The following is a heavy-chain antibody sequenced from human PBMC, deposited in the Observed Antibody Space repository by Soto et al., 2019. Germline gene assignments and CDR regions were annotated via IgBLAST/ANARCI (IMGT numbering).Heavy chain of an antibody. J-gene: IGHJ6*02. D-gene: IGHD4-17*01. CDR3: ARSDIGGYGDYYYYGMDV. Sequence: SETLSLTCTVSGGSISSYYWSWIRQPPRRGLEWIGYIYYSGSTNYNPSLKSRVTISVDTSKNQFSLKLSSVTAADTAVYYCARSDIGGYGDYYYYGMDVWGQGTTVTVSS. V-gene: IGHV4-59*01. CDR1: GGSISSYY. CDR2: IYYSGST.